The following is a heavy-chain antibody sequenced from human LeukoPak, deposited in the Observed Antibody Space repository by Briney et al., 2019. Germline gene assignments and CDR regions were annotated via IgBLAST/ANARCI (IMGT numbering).Heavy chain of an antibody. CDR2: IYYSGST. CDR3: ARRGHYDFWSGDDAFDI. V-gene: IGHV4-59*08. CDR1: GGSISSYY. J-gene: IGHJ3*02. Sequence: SETLSLTCTVSGGSISSYYWSWIRQPPGEGLEWIGYIYYSGSTNYNPSLKSRVTISVDTSKNQFSLKLSSVTAADTAVYYCARRGHYDFWSGDDAFDIWGQGTMVTVSS. D-gene: IGHD3-3*01.